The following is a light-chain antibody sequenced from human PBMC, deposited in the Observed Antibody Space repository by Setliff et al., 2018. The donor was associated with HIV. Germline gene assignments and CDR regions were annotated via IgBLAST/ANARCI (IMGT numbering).Light chain of an antibody. CDR2: EVS. CDR1: SSDVNGYNY. J-gene: IGLJ1*01. CDR3: SSYTSSSTPYV. V-gene: IGLV2-14*01. Sequence: QSALTQSASVSGSPGQSITISCTGTSSDVNGYNYVSWYQQHPGKAPKLMTYEVSNRPSGVSNRFSGSKSGNTASLTISGLQAEDEADYYCSSYTSSSTPYVFGTGTKVTVL.